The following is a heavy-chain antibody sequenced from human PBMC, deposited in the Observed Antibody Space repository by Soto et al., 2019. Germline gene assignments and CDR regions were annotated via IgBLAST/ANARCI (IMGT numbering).Heavy chain of an antibody. J-gene: IGHJ4*02. CDR3: ARDLGYYDSSGYFDY. CDR1: GFTFSEHY. V-gene: IGHV3-11*01. Sequence: GSLRLSCAGSGFTFSEHYMSWIRQAPGKGLEWISYVSSSDSTVYYADSVKGRFTISRDNAKNSLYLQMNSLRVEDTAVYYCARDLGYYDSSGYFDYWGQGTLVTVSS. CDR2: VSSSDSTV. D-gene: IGHD3-22*01.